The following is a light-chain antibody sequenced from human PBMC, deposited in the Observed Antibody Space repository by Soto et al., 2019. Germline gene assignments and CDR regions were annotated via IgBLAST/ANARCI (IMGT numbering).Light chain of an antibody. CDR2: ETS. CDR3: QQTRSYPST. Sequence: IPLTQSPSSLSASVGDIVTITCRASQGIDSYLAWYQQRPGKVPQLLIYETSILQSGVSSRFSGSGSGTDCTLTISSLQAEDVATYYCQQTRSYPSTFGGGTKVDIK. V-gene: IGKV1-9*01. CDR1: QGIDSY. J-gene: IGKJ4*01.